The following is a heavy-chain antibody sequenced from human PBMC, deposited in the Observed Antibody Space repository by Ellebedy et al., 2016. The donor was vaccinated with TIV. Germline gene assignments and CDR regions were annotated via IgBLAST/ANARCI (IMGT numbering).Heavy chain of an antibody. CDR1: GGSITNYY. Sequence: MPSETLSLTCTVSGGSITNYYWGWIRQPPGKGLEWIGYMDYSGSTNHNPSLKSRVTISIDTSKNQFSLKLSSVTAADTAVYYCARISGYSSGWGDYFDYWGQGTLVTVSS. CDR2: MDYSGST. V-gene: IGHV4-59*01. D-gene: IGHD6-19*01. CDR3: ARISGYSSGWGDYFDY. J-gene: IGHJ4*02.